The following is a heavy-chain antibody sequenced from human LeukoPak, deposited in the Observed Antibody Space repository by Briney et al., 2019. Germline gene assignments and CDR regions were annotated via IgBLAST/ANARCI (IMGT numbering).Heavy chain of an antibody. D-gene: IGHD5-12*01. CDR1: GFIFRTSA. J-gene: IGHJ5*02. V-gene: IGHV3-30-3*01. Sequence: GGSLRLSCVDSGFIFRTSAMHWVRQAPGKGLEWVAVLSFDGSNENYAGSVRGRFTISRDNSKNTLYLQMNSLKIEDTAIYYCARGSGYHLVSWGQGTLVTVFS. CDR3: ARGSGYHLVS. CDR2: LSFDGSNE.